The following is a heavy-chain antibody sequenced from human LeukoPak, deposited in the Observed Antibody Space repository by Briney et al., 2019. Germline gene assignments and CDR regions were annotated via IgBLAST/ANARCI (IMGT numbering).Heavy chain of an antibody. CDR2: VYYSGSN. Sequence: SETLSLTCTVSGGSFISTNYYWAWIRQPPGKGLEWIESVYYSGSNYYNPSLKSRVTISVDTSKNQFSLRLNSVTAADTAVYYCARGRFAENFCSDAICYPPTYFDSWGQGTLVTVSS. CDR1: GGSFISTNYY. D-gene: IGHD2-8*01. V-gene: IGHV4-39*07. J-gene: IGHJ4*02. CDR3: ARGRFAENFCSDAICYPPTYFDS.